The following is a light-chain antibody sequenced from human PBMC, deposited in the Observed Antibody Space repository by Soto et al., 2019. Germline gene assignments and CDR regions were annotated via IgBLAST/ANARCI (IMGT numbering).Light chain of an antibody. CDR3: GAWDSSLNGYV. V-gene: IGLV1-51*02. Sequence: QSVLTQPPSVSAAPGQKVTISCSGSSSNIGKNYVSWYQQLPGTAPKLLIYENNKRPSGIPGRFSGSKSGTSATLGITGLQTGDEAEYYCGAWDSSLNGYVFGTGTKVTVL. CDR1: SSNIGKNY. J-gene: IGLJ1*01. CDR2: ENN.